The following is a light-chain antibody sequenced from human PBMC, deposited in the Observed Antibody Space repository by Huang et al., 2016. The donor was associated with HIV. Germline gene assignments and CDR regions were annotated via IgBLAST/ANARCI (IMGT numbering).Light chain of an antibody. Sequence: DIQMTQSPSSLSASVGDRVTITCRASQGISTYLNWYQQKPGKAPKVLIYAASSLQSGVPSRFSGSGSGTDFTLTISSLQPEDFVSYYCQQSYTTPYTFGQGTKLEIK. CDR1: QGISTY. J-gene: IGKJ2*01. CDR3: QQSYTTPYT. V-gene: IGKV1-39*01. CDR2: AAS.